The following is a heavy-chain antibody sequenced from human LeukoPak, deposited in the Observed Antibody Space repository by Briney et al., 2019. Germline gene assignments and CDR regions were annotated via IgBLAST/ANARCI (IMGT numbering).Heavy chain of an antibody. J-gene: IGHJ4*02. V-gene: IGHV3-21*04. CDR2: ITTSSTYI. Sequence: PGGSLRLSCAASGFTFSSYSMSWVRQAPGKGLEWVSSITTSSTYISYADSVKGRFTISRDNAKNSLYLQMNSLRAEDTAVYYCATRVYVAVAGKVDYWGQGTLVTVSS. D-gene: IGHD6-19*01. CDR1: GFTFSSYS. CDR3: ATRVYVAVAGKVDY.